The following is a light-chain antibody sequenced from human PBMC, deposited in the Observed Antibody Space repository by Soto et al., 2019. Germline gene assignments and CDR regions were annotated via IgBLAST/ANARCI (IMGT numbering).Light chain of an antibody. CDR2: GAS. Sequence: ILLTQSPGTLSLSPGERATLSCWASQSVTSSYLAWYQQKPGQAPRLLIYGASSRATGIPDRLSGSGSGTEFTLTINRMEPEDFAVYYCQQYGSSITFGHGTRLEIK. V-gene: IGKV3-20*01. J-gene: IGKJ5*01. CDR3: QQYGSSIT. CDR1: QSVTSSY.